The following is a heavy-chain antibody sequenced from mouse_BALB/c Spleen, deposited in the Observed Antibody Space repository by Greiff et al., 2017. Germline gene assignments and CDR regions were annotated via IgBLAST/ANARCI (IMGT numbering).Heavy chain of an antibody. V-gene: IGHV2-9*02. D-gene: IGHD1-1*01. Sequence: VQGVESGPGLVAPSQSLSITCTVSGFSLTSYGVHWVRQPPGKGLEWLGVIWAGGSTNYNSALMSRLSISKDNSKSQVFLKMNSLQTDDTAMYYCARVPCDSRPCWYFDVWGAGTTVTVSS. CDR2: IWAGGST. CDR1: GFSLTSYG. CDR3: ARVPCDSRPCWYFDV. J-gene: IGHJ1*01.